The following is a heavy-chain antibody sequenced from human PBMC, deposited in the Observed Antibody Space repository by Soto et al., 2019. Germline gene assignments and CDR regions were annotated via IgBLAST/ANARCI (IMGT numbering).Heavy chain of an antibody. CDR3: AHKGNGYSFDY. CDR1: GFSLSTSGVG. V-gene: IGHV2-5*02. CDR2: IYWDDDK. Sequence: QITLRESGPTLVKPTQTLTLTCTFSGFSLSTSGVGVGWIRQPPGEALEWLALIYWDDDKRYRPSLKSRLTITKDTSKNQVVLTMTNMDPVDTARYYCAHKGNGYSFDYWGQGTLVTVSS. J-gene: IGHJ4*02. D-gene: IGHD4-4*01.